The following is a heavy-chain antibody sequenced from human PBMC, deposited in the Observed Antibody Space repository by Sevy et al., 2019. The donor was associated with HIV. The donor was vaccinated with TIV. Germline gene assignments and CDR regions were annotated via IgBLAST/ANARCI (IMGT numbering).Heavy chain of an antibody. CDR2: IYPGDSDT. V-gene: IGHV5-51*01. CDR3: ARGARGTLPSYYYYGMDV. CDR1: GYTFTDYW. D-gene: IGHD1-1*01. J-gene: IGHJ6*02. Sequence: GESLKISCKGSGYTFTDYWIVWVRQMPGKGLEWMGIIYPGDSDTTYSPSLQGQVTISAYKSISTTYLQWSSLKASDTAMYYCARGARGTLPSYYYYGMDVWGLGTTVTVSS.